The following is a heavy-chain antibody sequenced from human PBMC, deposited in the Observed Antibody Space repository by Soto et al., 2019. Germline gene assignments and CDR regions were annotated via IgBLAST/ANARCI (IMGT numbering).Heavy chain of an antibody. D-gene: IGHD2-21*01. J-gene: IGHJ2*01. V-gene: IGHV1-3*01. Sequence: QVQLVQSGAEVKKPGASVKVSCKASGYTFTSYAMHWVRQAPGQRLEWMGWINAGNGNTKYSQKFQGRVTITRDTSASTAYRELISLRSEETAVEYWAIVPGYSIGDLWGRGTLVTFSS. CDR3: AIVPGYSIGDL. CDR2: INAGNGNT. CDR1: GYTFTSYA.